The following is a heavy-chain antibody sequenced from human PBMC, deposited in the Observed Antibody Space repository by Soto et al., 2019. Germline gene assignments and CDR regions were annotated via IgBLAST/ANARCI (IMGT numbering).Heavy chain of an antibody. J-gene: IGHJ6*02. CDR3: ARDRGNSYATYYYYAMDV. CDR2: IYYSGST. CDR1: GGNISSVGDY. V-gene: IGHV4-30-4*01. Sequence: PSETMSLTCTVSGGNISSVGDYWSWISKPPGKGLELIGYIYYSGSTYYNPSLKSRVTISVDTSKNQFSLNVSSVTAADTAVYYCARDRGNSYATYYYYAMDVWGQGTTVTVSS. D-gene: IGHD5-18*01.